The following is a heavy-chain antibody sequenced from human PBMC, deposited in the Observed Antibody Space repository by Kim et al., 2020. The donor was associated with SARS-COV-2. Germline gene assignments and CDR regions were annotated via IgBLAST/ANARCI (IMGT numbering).Heavy chain of an antibody. V-gene: IGHV3-53*01. Sequence: GGSLRLSCAASGFTVSSNYMSWVRQAPGKGLEWVSVIYSGGSTYYADSVKGRFTISRDNSKNTLYLQMNSLRAEDTAVYYCAREMTYYDFWSGYYSEAGMDVWGQGTTVTVSS. D-gene: IGHD3-3*01. CDR2: IYSGGST. CDR3: AREMTYYDFWSGYYSEAGMDV. J-gene: IGHJ6*02. CDR1: GFTVSSNY.